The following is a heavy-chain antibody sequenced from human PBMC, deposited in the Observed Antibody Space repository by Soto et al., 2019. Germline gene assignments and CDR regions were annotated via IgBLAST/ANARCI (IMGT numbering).Heavy chain of an antibody. Sequence: SVKVSCTASGFTFTSSAVQWARQARGQRLEWIGWIVVGSGNTNYAQKFQERVTITRDMSTSTAYMELSSLRSEDTALYSCAALRYFDWFPLTDAFDIWGQGTMVTVSS. D-gene: IGHD3-9*01. J-gene: IGHJ3*02. V-gene: IGHV1-58*01. CDR2: IVVGSGNT. CDR1: GFTFTSSA. CDR3: AALRYFDWFPLTDAFDI.